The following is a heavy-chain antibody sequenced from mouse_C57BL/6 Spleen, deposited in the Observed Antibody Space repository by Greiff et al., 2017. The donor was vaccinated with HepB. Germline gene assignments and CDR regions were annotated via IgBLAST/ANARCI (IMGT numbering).Heavy chain of an antibody. CDR3: AIITTVVATGNFDY. V-gene: IGHV1-50*01. J-gene: IGHJ2*01. D-gene: IGHD1-1*01. CDR2: IDPSDSYT. CDR1: GYTFTSYW. Sequence: QVQLQQPGAELVKPGASVKLSCKASGYTFTSYWMQWVKQRPGQGLEWIGEIDPSDSYTNYNQKFKGKATLTVDTSSSTAYMQLSSLTSEDSAVYYCAIITTVVATGNFDYWGQGTTLTVSS.